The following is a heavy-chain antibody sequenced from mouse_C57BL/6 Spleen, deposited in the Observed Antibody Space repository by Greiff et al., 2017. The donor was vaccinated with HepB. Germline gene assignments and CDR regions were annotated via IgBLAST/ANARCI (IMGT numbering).Heavy chain of an antibody. CDR3: ARDDYDVLYAMDY. CDR1: GFTFSDYG. Sequence: EXQVVESGGGLVKPGGSLKLSCAASGFTFSDYGMHWVRQAPEKGLEWVAYISSGSSTIYYADTVKGRFTISRDNAKNTLFLQMTSLRSEDTAMYYCARDDYDVLYAMDYWGQGTSVTVSS. D-gene: IGHD2-4*01. V-gene: IGHV5-17*01. J-gene: IGHJ4*01. CDR2: ISSGSSTI.